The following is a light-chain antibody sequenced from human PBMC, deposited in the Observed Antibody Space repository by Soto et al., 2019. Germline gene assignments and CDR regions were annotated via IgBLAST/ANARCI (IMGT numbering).Light chain of an antibody. CDR2: DAS. CDR1: QSISSW. J-gene: IGKJ1*01. V-gene: IGKV1-5*01. Sequence: DIQMTQSPSTLSASVGDRVTITCRASQSISSWLAWYQQKPGKAPKLLIYDASSLESGVPSRFSGSGSGTEFTLTISSLQPDDFATYYYQQYNSYFRTFGQGTKV. CDR3: QQYNSYFRT.